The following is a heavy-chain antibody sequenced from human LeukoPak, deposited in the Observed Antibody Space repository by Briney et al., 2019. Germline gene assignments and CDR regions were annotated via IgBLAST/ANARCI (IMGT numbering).Heavy chain of an antibody. CDR3: ARGPNYYFYMDV. V-gene: IGHV3-64*02. CDR2: ITANGGSK. CDR1: GFTFSDYT. Sequence: GGSLRLSCAASGFTFSDYTMHWVRLAPGKRLEYVSAITANGGSKYHADSVRARFTVSRDNSKNTLYLQMGSLRAEDTALYYCARGPNYYFYMDVWGKGTAVTVSS. J-gene: IGHJ6*03.